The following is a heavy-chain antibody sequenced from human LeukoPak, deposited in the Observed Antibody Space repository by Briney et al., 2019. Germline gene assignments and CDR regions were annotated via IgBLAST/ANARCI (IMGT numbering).Heavy chain of an antibody. CDR1: GGSFSGYY. CDR2: INHSGST. Sequence: SETLSLTCAVYGGSFSGYYWSWIRQPPGKGLEWIGEINHSGSTNYNPSLKSRVIISVDTSKNQFSLKLSSVTAADTAVYYCARGGWGHDYGDYQYWFDPWGQGTLVTVSS. J-gene: IGHJ5*02. V-gene: IGHV4-34*01. CDR3: ARGGWGHDYGDYQYWFDP. D-gene: IGHD4-17*01.